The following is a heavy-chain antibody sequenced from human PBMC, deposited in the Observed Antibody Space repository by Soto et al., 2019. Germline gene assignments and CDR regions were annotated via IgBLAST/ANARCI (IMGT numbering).Heavy chain of an antibody. J-gene: IGHJ4*02. CDR1: GYTLTELS. CDR3: ATLGYYDSSGYSAFFDY. D-gene: IGHD3-22*01. V-gene: IGHV1-24*01. Sequence: ASVKVSCEVSGYTLTELSMHWVRQAPGKGLEWMGGFDPEDGETIYAQKFQGRVTMTEDTSTGTAYMELSSLRSEDTAVYYCATLGYYDSSGYSAFFDYWGQGTLVTVSS. CDR2: FDPEDGET.